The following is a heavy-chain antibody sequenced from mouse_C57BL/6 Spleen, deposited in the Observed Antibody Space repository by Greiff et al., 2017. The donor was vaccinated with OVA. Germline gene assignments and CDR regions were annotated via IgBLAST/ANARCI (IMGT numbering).Heavy chain of an antibody. J-gene: IGHJ4*01. CDR3: ARHEDYGNYEYAMDY. CDR2: ISGGGGNT. Sequence: EVHLVESGGGLVKPGGSLKLSCAASGFTFSSYTMSWVRPTPEKRLEWVATISGGGGNTYYPDSVKGRFTIPRDNAKNTLYLQMSSLRSEDTALYYCARHEDYGNYEYAMDYWGQGTSVTVSS. V-gene: IGHV5-9*01. D-gene: IGHD2-1*01. CDR1: GFTFSSYT.